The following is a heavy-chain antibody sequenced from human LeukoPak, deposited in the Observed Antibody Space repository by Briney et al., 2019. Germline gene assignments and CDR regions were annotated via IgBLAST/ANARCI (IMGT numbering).Heavy chain of an antibody. D-gene: IGHD2-2*01. Sequence: SETPSLTCTVSGGSITSSSYFWGWIRQPPGKGLEWIGSTYGSGNAYYTPSLKSRVTISVDTSKKQFSLKLTSVTAADTAVYYCAAVVVPAAIRSRYYYYMDVWGKGTTVTVSS. V-gene: IGHV4-39*07. CDR1: GGSITSSSYF. CDR2: TYGSGNA. J-gene: IGHJ6*03. CDR3: AAVVVPAAIRSRYYYYMDV.